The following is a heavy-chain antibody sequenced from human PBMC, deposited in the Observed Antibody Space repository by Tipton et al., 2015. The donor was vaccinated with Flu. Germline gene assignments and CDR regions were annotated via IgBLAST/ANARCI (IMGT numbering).Heavy chain of an antibody. D-gene: IGHD3-22*01. V-gene: IGHV4-59*01. CDR1: GGSISSYY. CDR2: IYYSGST. Sequence: TLSLTCTVSGGSISSYYWSWIRQPPGKGLEWIGYIYYSGSTNYNPSLKSRVTISVDTSKNQFSLKPSSVTAADTAVYYCARVSGYYDSSGTRNDAFDIWGQGTMVTVSS. CDR3: ARVSGYYDSSGTRNDAFDI. J-gene: IGHJ3*02.